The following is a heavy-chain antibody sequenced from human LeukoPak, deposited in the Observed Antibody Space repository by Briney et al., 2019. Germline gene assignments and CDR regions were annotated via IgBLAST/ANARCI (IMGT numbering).Heavy chain of an antibody. CDR2: INQDGSEK. J-gene: IGHJ4*02. Sequence: GGSLRLSCAVSGFSFNSHWMNWVRQAPGRGLEWVASINQDGSEKYYADSVKGRFIMSRDNAKNSLYLQMNSLRVEDTAIYYCARDGEAAGLYFGYWGQGTLVTVSS. V-gene: IGHV3-7*01. D-gene: IGHD6-13*01. CDR1: GFSFNSHW. CDR3: ARDGEAAGLYFGY.